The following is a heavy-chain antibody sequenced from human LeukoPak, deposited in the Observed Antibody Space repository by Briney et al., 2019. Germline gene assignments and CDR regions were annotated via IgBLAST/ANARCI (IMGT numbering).Heavy chain of an antibody. CDR1: GGSISSYY. V-gene: IGHV4-59*08. J-gene: IGHJ4*02. CDR2: IYYSGST. D-gene: IGHD3-22*01. CDR3: ARHVLDDSSGYYQNFDY. Sequence: PSETLSLTCTVSGGSISSYYWSWIRQPPGKGLEWIGYIYYSGSTYYNPSLKSRVTISIDTSKNQFSLKLSSVTAADTAVYYCARHVLDDSSGYYQNFDYWGQGTLVTVSS.